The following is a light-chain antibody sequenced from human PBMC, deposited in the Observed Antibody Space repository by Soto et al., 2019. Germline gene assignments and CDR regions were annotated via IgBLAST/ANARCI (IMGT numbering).Light chain of an antibody. Sequence: QSALTQPASVSGSPGQSITISCTGTSSDIGGYDYVSWYQQHPGKVPKLMIFEVSKRPSGVSDRFSGSKSGNTASLTVSGLQAEEEADYYCTSYVGSSNVNWVFGGGTKLTVL. CDR3: TSYVGSSNVNWV. CDR1: SSDIGGYDY. V-gene: IGLV2-14*01. CDR2: EVS. J-gene: IGLJ3*02.